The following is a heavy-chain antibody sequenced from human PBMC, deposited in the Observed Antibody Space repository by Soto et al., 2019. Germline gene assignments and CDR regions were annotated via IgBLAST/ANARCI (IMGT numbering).Heavy chain of an antibody. CDR3: ARDYDGNRYFDY. CDR2: ISYSGNT. J-gene: IGHJ4*02. CDR1: GGSISSYY. V-gene: IGHV4-59*01. Sequence: SETLSLTCTVSGGSISSYYWSWIRQPPGKRLEWIGYISYSGNTNYNPSLRSRVTISVDSSKNHFSLKLSSVTAADTAVYYCARDYDGNRYFDYWGQGTLVTVSS. D-gene: IGHD5-12*01.